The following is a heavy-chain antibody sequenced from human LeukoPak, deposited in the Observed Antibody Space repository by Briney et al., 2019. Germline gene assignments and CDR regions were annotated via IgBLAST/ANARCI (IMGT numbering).Heavy chain of an antibody. Sequence: SETLSLTXTVSGGSISSGSYYWSWIWQPAGKGLEWIGRIYTSGSTNYNPSLKSRVTISVDTSKNQFSLKLSSVTAADTAVYYCARGISGEFDYWGQGTLVTVSS. J-gene: IGHJ4*02. D-gene: IGHD6-19*01. CDR3: ARGISGEFDY. CDR1: GGSISSGSYY. CDR2: IYTSGST. V-gene: IGHV4-61*02.